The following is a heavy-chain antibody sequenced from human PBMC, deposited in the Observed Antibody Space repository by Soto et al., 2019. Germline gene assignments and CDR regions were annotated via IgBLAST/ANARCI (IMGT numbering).Heavy chain of an antibody. CDR1: GGSISSGGYS. J-gene: IGHJ5*02. Sequence: QVQLQESDSGLVKPSQTLSLTCAVSGGSISSGGYSWSWIRQPPGKGLEWIGYIYHSGSTYDNPSLKSRVTISVDRSKNQFSLKLSSVTAADTAVYYCARVPDRWGQGTLVTVSS. D-gene: IGHD2-2*01. CDR3: ARVPDR. V-gene: IGHV4-30-2*01. CDR2: IYHSGST.